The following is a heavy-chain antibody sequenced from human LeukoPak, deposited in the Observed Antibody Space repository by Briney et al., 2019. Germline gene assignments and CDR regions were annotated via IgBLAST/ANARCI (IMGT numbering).Heavy chain of an antibody. CDR2: IYHSGST. Sequence: SETLSLTCAVSGYSITSGYYWGWIRQPPGKGLEWIGSIYHSGSTYFNPSLRSRVTISVDTSQNQFSLKLTSVTAADTAVHYCARVHGRSVGATSSFDYWGQGTLVTVSS. D-gene: IGHD1-26*01. J-gene: IGHJ4*02. V-gene: IGHV4-38-2*01. CDR3: ARVHGRSVGATSSFDY. CDR1: GYSITSGYY.